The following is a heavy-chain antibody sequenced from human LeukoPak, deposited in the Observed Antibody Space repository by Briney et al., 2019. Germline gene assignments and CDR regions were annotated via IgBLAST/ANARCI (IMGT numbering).Heavy chain of an antibody. J-gene: IGHJ4*02. CDR3: AGGRSGEDYFDY. V-gene: IGHV4-34*01. D-gene: IGHD3-16*01. CDR2: INHSGST. CDR1: GGSFSGYY. Sequence: SETLSLTCAVYGGSFSGYYWSWIRQPPGKGLEWIGEINHSGSTNYNPSLKSRVTISVDTSKNQFSLKLSSVTAADTAVYYCAGGRSGEDYFDYWGQGTLVTVSS.